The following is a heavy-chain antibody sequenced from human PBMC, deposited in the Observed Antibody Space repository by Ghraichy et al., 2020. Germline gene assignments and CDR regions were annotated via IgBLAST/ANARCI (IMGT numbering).Heavy chain of an antibody. J-gene: IGHJ6*02. CDR2: IYHSGNT. Sequence: VSGGSISSVGYYWSWIRQHPGKGLEWIGYIYHSGNTYFNPSLKSRLTISLDTSKSQFSLKLSSVTAADTAVYYCARGSYYYYGMDFWGQGTTVTVSS. V-gene: IGHV4-31*02. CDR3: ARGSYYYYGMDF. CDR1: GGSISSVGYY.